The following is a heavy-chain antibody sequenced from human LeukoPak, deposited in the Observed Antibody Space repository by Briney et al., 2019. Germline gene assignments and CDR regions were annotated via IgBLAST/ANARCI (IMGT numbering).Heavy chain of an antibody. D-gene: IGHD6-19*01. CDR1: GGSFSGYY. J-gene: IGHJ6*04. CDR3: ARHLGRTVAGRYYYYYGMDV. Sequence: SETLSLTCAVYGGSFSGYYWSWIRQPPGKGLEWIGEINHSGSTNYNPSLKSRVTISVDTSKNQFPLKLSSVTAADTAVYYCARHLGRTVAGRYYYYYGMDVWGKGTTVTVSS. CDR2: INHSGST. V-gene: IGHV4-34*01.